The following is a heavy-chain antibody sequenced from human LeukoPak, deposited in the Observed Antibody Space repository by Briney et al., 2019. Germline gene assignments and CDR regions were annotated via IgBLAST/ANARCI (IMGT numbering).Heavy chain of an antibody. CDR3: ARMGYCSSTSCLWGGYYYYYYGMDV. Sequence: ASVKVSCKASGYTFTSYGISWVRQAPGQGREWMGWISAYNCNTNYAQKLQGRVTMTTDTSTSTAYMELRSLRSDDTAVYYCARMGYCSSTSCLWGGYYYYYYGMDVWGQGTTVTVSS. D-gene: IGHD2-2*01. J-gene: IGHJ6*02. CDR2: ISAYNCNT. V-gene: IGHV1-18*01. CDR1: GYTFTSYG.